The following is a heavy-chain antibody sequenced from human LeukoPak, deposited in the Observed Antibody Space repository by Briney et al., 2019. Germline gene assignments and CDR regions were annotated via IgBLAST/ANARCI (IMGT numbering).Heavy chain of an antibody. CDR1: GYTFTSYD. CDR2: MNPNSGNT. J-gene: IGHJ3*02. V-gene: IGHV1-8*01. Sequence: GASVKVPCKASGYTFTSYDINWVRQATGQGLEWMGWMNPNSGNTGYAQKFQGRVTMTRNTSISTAYMELSSLRSEDTAVYYCARNSGSYYGDAFDIWGQGTMVTVSS. D-gene: IGHD1-26*01. CDR3: ARNSGSYYGDAFDI.